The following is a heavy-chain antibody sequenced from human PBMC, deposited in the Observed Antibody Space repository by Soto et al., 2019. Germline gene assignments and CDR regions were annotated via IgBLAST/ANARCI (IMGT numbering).Heavy chain of an antibody. Sequence: QVQVVQSGAEVKKPESSVKVSCKPSGGTFNTYTVNWVRLAPGHGLEWMGRFIPILDMSNYAQKFQDGVTITADSSTLAANMERSSMSYDNTALYYCAITYCRDNACCSDFDFWSPGTRVTVCS. CDR2: FIPILDMS. V-gene: IGHV1-69*02. CDR3: AITYCRDNACCSDFDF. J-gene: IGHJ4*02. CDR1: GGTFNTYT. D-gene: IGHD2-21*01.